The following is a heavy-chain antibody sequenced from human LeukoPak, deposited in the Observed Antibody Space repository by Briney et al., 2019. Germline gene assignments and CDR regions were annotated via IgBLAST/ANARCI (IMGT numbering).Heavy chain of an antibody. J-gene: IGHJ4*02. CDR3: ARGLVGYYGSGSYYYFGY. CDR1: GGSFSGYY. Sequence: SETLSLTCAVYGGSFSGYYWSWIRQPPGKGLEWIGEINHSGSTNYNPSLKSRVTISVDTSKNQFSLKLSSVTAADTAVYYCARGLVGYYGSGSYYYFGYWGQGTLVTVSS. D-gene: IGHD3-10*01. CDR2: INHSGST. V-gene: IGHV4-34*01.